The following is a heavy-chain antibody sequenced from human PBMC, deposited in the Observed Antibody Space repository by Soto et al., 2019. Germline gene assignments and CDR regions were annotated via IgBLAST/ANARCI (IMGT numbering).Heavy chain of an antibody. J-gene: IGHJ2*01. CDR1: GFGVSSSY. Sequence: EVQLVESGGGLVQPGGSLRLSCAASGFGVSSSYMGWNRQAPGKGLEWVSSIYTGVTTYYAESVRGRFTTSTDSSRDTLYLQMNSIRVDDTAMYYCARHVGSYWYFDLWGRGTLVTFSS. CDR2: IYTGVTT. V-gene: IGHV3-66*04. CDR3: ARHVGSYWYFDL. D-gene: IGHD1-26*01.